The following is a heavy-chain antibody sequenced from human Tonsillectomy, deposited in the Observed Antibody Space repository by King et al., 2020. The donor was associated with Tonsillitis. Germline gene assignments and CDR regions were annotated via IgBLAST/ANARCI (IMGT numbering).Heavy chain of an antibody. V-gene: IGHV5-51*01. CDR2: IYPGDSDT. CDR3: ARRAWRGYSYGPFGY. CDR1: GYSFTSYW. Sequence: QLVQSGAEVKKPGESLKISCKGSGYSFTSYWIGWVRQMPGKGLEWMGIIYPGDSDTRYSPSFQGQVTISADKSISTAHLQWSSLKASDTAMSYCARRAWRGYSYGPFGYWGQGTLVTVSS. J-gene: IGHJ4*02. D-gene: IGHD5-18*01.